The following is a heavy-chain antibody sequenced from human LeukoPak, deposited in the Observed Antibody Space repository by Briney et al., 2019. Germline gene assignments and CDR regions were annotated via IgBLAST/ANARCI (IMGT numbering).Heavy chain of an antibody. J-gene: IGHJ5*02. D-gene: IGHD5-12*01. CDR1: GYTFTSYG. V-gene: IGHV1-18*01. CDR2: ISAYNGNT. CDR3: AREYSGYDSVGWFDP. Sequence: ASVKVSCKASGYTFTSYGISWVRQAPGQGLEWMGWISAYNGNTNYAQKLQGRVTMTTDTSTSTAYMELRSLRSDDTAVYYCAREYSGYDSVGWFDPWGQGTLVTVSS.